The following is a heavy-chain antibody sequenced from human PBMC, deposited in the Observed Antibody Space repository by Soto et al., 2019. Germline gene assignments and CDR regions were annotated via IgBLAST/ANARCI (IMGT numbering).Heavy chain of an antibody. CDR1: GFTFGCYA. J-gene: IGHJ6*03. D-gene: IGHD3-16*01. CDR3: AKFRGPSYSFYSMDV. CDR2: ISGSGRTT. Sequence: EVQLLESGGGLVQPGGSLRLPCAAAGFTFGCYAMNWLRQTPGRGLECVSFISGSGRTTYYADSVKGRFTVSRDNSKNTLYLQMNSLRAEDTALYYCAKFRGPSYSFYSMDVWGKGTTVTVSS. V-gene: IGHV3-23*01.